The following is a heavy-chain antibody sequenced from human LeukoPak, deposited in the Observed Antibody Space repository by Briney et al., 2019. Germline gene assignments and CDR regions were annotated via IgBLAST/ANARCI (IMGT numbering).Heavy chain of an antibody. CDR1: GYSINNYW. V-gene: IGHV5-51*01. D-gene: IGHD2-15*01. Sequence: PGESLKISCKGSGYSINNYWIAWVRQMPGKGLEWMGIIYPADSDIRYSPSFQGQVTISADKSISTAYLQWNSLKASDTAMYYCARQEYCSGASCYTWFDPWGQGALVTASS. J-gene: IGHJ5*02. CDR3: ARQEYCSGASCYTWFDP. CDR2: IYPADSDI.